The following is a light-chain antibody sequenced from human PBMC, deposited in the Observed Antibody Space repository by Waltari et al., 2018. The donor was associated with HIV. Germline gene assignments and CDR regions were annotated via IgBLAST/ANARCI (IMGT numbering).Light chain of an antibody. J-gene: IGKJ1*01. CDR1: QSVSSN. CDR3: QQYNNWPPWT. V-gene: IGKV3-15*01. Sequence: EIVMTQSPGTLSVSPGERATLSCRASQSVSSNVAWYQQKAGQAPRLLIYATSTRATGIPARFSGSGSGTEFTLTISSLQSEDFAVYYCQQYNNWPPWTYGQGTRIDIK. CDR2: ATS.